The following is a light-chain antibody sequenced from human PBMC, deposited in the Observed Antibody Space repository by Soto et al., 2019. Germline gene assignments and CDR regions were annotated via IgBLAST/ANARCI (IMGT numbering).Light chain of an antibody. J-gene: IGLJ3*02. CDR3: ALYMGSGICV. V-gene: IGLV8-61*01. Sequence: QTVVTQEPSFSVSPGRTVTLTCGLSSGSVSTSYYPSWYQQTPGQAPRTLIYSTNTRSSGVPDRFSGSILGNKAALTITGDQTDVEDDYFRALYMGSGICVFGGGTKLTVL. CDR1: SGSVSTSYY. CDR2: STN.